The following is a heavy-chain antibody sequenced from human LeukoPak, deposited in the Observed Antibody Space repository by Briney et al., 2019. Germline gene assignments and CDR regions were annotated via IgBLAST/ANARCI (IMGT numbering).Heavy chain of an antibody. CDR3: ARFVVVTEPLSHYYYGMDV. V-gene: IGHV4-4*02. CDR1: GGSISSSNW. Sequence: MASETLSLTCAVSGGSISSSNWWYWVRQPPGKGLEWIGEIYHSGSTNSNPSLKSRVTISVDKSKNQFSLKLSSVTAADTAVYYCARFVVVTEPLSHYYYGMDVWGKGTTVTVSS. J-gene: IGHJ6*04. D-gene: IGHD2-21*02. CDR2: IYHSGST.